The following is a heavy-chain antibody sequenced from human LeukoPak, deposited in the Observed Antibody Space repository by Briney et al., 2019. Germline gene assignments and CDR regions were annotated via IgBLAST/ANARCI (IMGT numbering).Heavy chain of an antibody. CDR2: IYFRGST. D-gene: IGHD3-22*01. CDR3: ARQFVVSERLDP. CDR1: GGYIDNNY. Sequence: SETLSLTYTVSGGYIDNNYWSWIRQPPGKGLEWIGYIYFRGSTNYNPSLKSRVTISLDTSKNQFSLRLSSVTAADTAVYYCARQFVVSERLDPWGQGTLVTVTS. J-gene: IGHJ5*02. V-gene: IGHV4-59*08.